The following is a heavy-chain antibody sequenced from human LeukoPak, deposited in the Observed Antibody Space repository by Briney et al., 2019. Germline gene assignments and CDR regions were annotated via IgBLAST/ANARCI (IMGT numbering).Heavy chain of an antibody. D-gene: IGHD3-9*01. J-gene: IGHJ6*02. V-gene: IGHV1-18*01. CDR3: ARAGEVLRYFDWLPLSYYYGMDV. Sequence: GASVKVSCKASGYIFTSYGISGVRQAPGQGLEWMGWISAYNGNTNYAQKLQGRVTMTTDTSTSTAYMELRSLRSDDTAVYYCARAGEVLRYFDWLPLSYYYGMDVWGQGTTVTVSS. CDR1: GYIFTSYG. CDR2: ISAYNGNT.